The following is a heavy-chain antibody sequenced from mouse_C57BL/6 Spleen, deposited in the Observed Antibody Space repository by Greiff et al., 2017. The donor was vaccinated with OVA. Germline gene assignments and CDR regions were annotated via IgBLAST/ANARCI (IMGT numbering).Heavy chain of an antibody. V-gene: IGHV1-80*01. Sequence: QVQLQQSGAELVQPGASVKISCKASGYAFSSYWMNWVKQRPGKGLEWIAQIYPGDGDTNYNGKFKGKGTLTVYKSSRKAYMQLSSLTSEDSAVYFCARDTTVEVEVAMDYWGQGTSVTVSS. J-gene: IGHJ4*01. CDR2: IYPGDGDT. CDR1: GYAFSSYW. CDR3: ARDTTVEVEVAMDY. D-gene: IGHD1-1*01.